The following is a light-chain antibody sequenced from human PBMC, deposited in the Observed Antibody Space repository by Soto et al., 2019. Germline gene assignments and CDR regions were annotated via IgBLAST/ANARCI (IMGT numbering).Light chain of an antibody. Sequence: QSALTQPASVSGSPGQSITISCTGTSGDVGGYNYVSWYQQHPGKAPKLMIYEVSNRPSGVSNRLSGSKSGNTASLTISGLQADDEADYYCASYRSTGTVVFGGGTKLTVL. CDR3: ASYRSTGTVV. J-gene: IGLJ3*02. V-gene: IGLV2-14*01. CDR1: SGDVGGYNY. CDR2: EVS.